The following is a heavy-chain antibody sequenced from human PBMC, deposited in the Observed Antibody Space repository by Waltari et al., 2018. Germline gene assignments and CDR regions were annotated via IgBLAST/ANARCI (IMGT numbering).Heavy chain of an antibody. J-gene: IGHJ4*02. CDR3: AAAYCGGDCYLGF. V-gene: IGHV1-69-2*01. Sequence: KLVQSGAEVKKPGATVKISCKVSGYTFTGHHMHWVQLAPGKGLKWMGLIEPEDDETIYAEEFQGRVTMTADTSTDTAYMELSRLRAEDTAVYFCAAAYCGGDCYLGFWGQGSLVSVSS. D-gene: IGHD2-21*01. CDR2: IEPEDDET. CDR1: GYTFTGHH.